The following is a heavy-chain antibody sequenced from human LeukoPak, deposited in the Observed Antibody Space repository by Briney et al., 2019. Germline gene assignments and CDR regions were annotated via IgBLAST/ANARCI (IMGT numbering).Heavy chain of an antibody. CDR2: IIPIFGTA. D-gene: IGHD4-17*01. V-gene: IGHV1-69*13. Sequence: SVKVSCKASGGTFSSYAISWVRQAPGQGLEWMGGIIPIFGTANYAQKFQGRVTITADESTSTAYMELSSLRSEDTAVYYCASYSPPDENMGYGDAGYWGQGTLVTVSS. CDR1: GGTFSSYA. CDR3: ASYSPPDENMGYGDAGY. J-gene: IGHJ4*02.